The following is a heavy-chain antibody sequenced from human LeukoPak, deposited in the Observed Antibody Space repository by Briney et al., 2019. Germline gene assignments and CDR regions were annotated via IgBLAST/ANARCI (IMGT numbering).Heavy chain of an antibody. V-gene: IGHV3-74*01. Sequence: PGGSLRLSCAASGFTFSSYWMHWVRQAPGKGLVWVSRINSDGSSTSYADSVKGRFTISRDNAKNTLYLQMNSLRAEDTAVYYCARGRYDSSGYYALFDYWGRGTLVTVSS. D-gene: IGHD3-22*01. J-gene: IGHJ4*02. CDR2: INSDGSST. CDR1: GFTFSSYW. CDR3: ARGRYDSSGYYALFDY.